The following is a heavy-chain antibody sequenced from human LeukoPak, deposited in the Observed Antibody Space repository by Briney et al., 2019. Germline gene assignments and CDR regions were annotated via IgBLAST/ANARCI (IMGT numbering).Heavy chain of an antibody. Sequence: PSETLSLTCTVSSGSIRTSYCSWIRQPPGKGLEWIGYIYYSGSTNYNPSLKSRVTISVDTSKNQFPLKLSSVTAADTAVYYCARDLGSGWYYFDYWGQGTLVTVSS. CDR2: IYYSGST. D-gene: IGHD6-19*01. CDR3: ARDLGSGWYYFDY. CDR1: SGSIRTSY. V-gene: IGHV4-59*01. J-gene: IGHJ4*02.